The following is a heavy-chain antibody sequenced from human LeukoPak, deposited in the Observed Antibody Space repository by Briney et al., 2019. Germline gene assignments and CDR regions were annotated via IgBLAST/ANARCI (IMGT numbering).Heavy chain of an antibody. Sequence: KPSETLSLTCAVYGGSFSGYYWSWIRQPPGKGLEWIGEINHSGSTNYNPSLKSRVTISVDTSKNQFPLKLSSVTAADTAVYYCARLSGGYFDYWGQGTLVTVSS. V-gene: IGHV4-34*01. CDR3: ARLSGGYFDY. J-gene: IGHJ4*02. CDR1: GGSFSGYY. D-gene: IGHD2-8*02. CDR2: INHSGST.